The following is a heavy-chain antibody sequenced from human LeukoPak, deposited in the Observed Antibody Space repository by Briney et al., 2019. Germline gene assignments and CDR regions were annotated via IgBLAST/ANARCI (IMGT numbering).Heavy chain of an antibody. J-gene: IGHJ3*02. V-gene: IGHV4-38-2*01. Sequence: SETLSLTCAVSGYSISICYYWGWIRQPPGKGLEWIGSIYHSGSTYYNPSLKSRVTISVDTSKNQFSLKMSSVTAEDTAVYYCARRLEWLDDAFDIWGQGTMVTVSS. CDR1: GYSISICYY. D-gene: IGHD3-3*01. CDR2: IYHSGST. CDR3: ARRLEWLDDAFDI.